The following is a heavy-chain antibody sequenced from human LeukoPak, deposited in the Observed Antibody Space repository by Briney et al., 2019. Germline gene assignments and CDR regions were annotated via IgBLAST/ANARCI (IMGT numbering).Heavy chain of an antibody. Sequence: SETLSLTCTVSGGSISSSSYYWGWIRQPPGKGLEWIGSIYYSGSTNYNPSLKSRVTISVDTSKNQFSLKLSSVTAADTAVYYCARSFGVVIPPPDDAFDIWGQGTMVTVSS. CDR2: IYYSGST. V-gene: IGHV4-39*07. J-gene: IGHJ3*02. D-gene: IGHD3-3*01. CDR3: ARSFGVVIPPPDDAFDI. CDR1: GGSISSSSYY.